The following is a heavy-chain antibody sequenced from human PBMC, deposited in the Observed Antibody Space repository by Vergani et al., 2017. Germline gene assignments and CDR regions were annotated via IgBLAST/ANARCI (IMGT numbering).Heavy chain of an antibody. CDR2: ISSNGGST. D-gene: IGHD7-27*01. Sequence: EVQLVESGGGLVQPGGSLRLSCAASGFTFSSYAMHWVRQAPGKGLEYVSAISSNGGSTYYANSVKGRFTISRDNSKNTLYLQMGSLRAEDMAVYDCAIDRGGTGDPDWYFDLWGRGTLVTVSS. CDR1: GFTFSSYA. V-gene: IGHV3-64*01. CDR3: AIDRGGTGDPDWYFDL. J-gene: IGHJ2*01.